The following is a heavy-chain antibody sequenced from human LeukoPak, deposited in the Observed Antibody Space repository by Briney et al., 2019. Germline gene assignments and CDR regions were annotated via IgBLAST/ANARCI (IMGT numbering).Heavy chain of an antibody. CDR3: AKDHLYCSGGNCYFDF. Sequence: PGGSLRLSCAASGFTFSSYAMSWVRQAPGKGLEWVSFITTDSNNIYYADSVKGRFTISRDNAKNSLYLQMNSLRAEDTAVYYCAKDHLYCSGGNCYFDFWGQGTLVSVSS. V-gene: IGHV3-21*01. D-gene: IGHD2-15*01. CDR1: GFTFSSYA. J-gene: IGHJ4*02. CDR2: ITTDSNNI.